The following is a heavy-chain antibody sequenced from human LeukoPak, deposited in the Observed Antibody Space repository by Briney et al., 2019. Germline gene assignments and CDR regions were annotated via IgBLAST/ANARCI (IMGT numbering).Heavy chain of an antibody. CDR3: ARTLTGYCSSTSCYNWFDP. J-gene: IGHJ5*02. V-gene: IGHV4-59*01. Sequence: SETLSLTCTVSSASISTYYWSWIRQPPGKGLEWIGYIYHSGTSNYNPSLKSRVTMSVDTSKSQFSLSLSSVTSADTAVYYCARTLTGYCSSTSCYNWFDPWGQGTLVTVSS. CDR2: IYHSGTS. CDR1: SASISTYY. D-gene: IGHD2-2*01.